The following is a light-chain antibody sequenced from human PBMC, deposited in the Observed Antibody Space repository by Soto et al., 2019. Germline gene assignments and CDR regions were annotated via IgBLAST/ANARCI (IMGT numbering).Light chain of an antibody. V-gene: IGLV2-23*02. Sequence: QSALTQPASVSGSPGQSITISCTGSSSDVGTYNLVSWYQHHPGKAPKLMISEVVTRPSGVSNRFSGSKSGNTASLTISGLQAEDEADYYCCSYAGSSMFVFGGGTKLTVL. J-gene: IGLJ2*01. CDR3: CSYAGSSMFV. CDR2: EVV. CDR1: SSDVGTYNL.